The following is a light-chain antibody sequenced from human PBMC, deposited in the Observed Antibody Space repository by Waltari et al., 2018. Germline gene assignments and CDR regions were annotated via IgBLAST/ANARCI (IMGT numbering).Light chain of an antibody. CDR1: QDTRNH. CDR3: QQYDKLPLT. J-gene: IGKJ4*01. CDR2: DAS. Sequence: DIHMTQFPSSLSASVGGRVTITCQATQDTRNHLNWYQQKPGKAPKLLVYDASRLQSGVPSRFGGSRSGTYFTFTISSLQAEDAATYYCQQYDKLPLTFGGGTKVDI. V-gene: IGKV1-33*01.